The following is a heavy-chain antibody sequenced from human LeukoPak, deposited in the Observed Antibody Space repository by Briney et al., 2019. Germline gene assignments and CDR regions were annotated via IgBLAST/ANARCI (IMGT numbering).Heavy chain of an antibody. J-gene: IGHJ4*02. D-gene: IGHD3-10*01. CDR3: AKTSRVWFGERYFDY. CDR2: ISSSSSYI. Sequence: PGGSLRLSCAASGFTFSSYSMNWVRQAPGKGLEWISSISSSSSYIYYADSVKGRFTISRDNAKNSLYLQMNSLRAEDTAVYYCAKTSRVWFGERYFDYWGQGTLVTVSS. V-gene: IGHV3-21*04. CDR1: GFTFSSYS.